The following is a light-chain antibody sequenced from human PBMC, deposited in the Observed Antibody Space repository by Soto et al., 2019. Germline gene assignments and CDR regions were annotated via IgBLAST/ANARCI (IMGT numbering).Light chain of an antibody. CDR2: AAS. V-gene: IGKV1-39*01. J-gene: IGKJ4*01. CDR1: QSISSY. Sequence: DIVLTQSPSSLSASVGDRVTITFRASQSISSYLNWYQQKPGKAPKLLVYAASSLQSGVPSRFSGSGSGTDFTLTISSLQPEDFATYYCQQSYSTLITFGGGTKVDI. CDR3: QQSYSTLIT.